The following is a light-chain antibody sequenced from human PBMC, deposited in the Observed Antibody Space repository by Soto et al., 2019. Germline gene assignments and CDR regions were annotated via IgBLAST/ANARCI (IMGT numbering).Light chain of an antibody. CDR2: KAS. J-gene: IGKJ1*01. Sequence: DIQMTQSPSTLSASFGDRVTITCGASQTISTWLAWYQQKTGKAPKLLIYKASTLKSGVPSRFSGSGYGTEFNLTISSLQPDDFATYYCQHYNSYSEAFGQGTKVDIK. V-gene: IGKV1-5*03. CDR1: QTISTW. CDR3: QHYNSYSEA.